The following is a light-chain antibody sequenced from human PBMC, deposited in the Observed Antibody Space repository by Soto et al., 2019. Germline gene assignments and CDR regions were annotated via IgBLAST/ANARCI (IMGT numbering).Light chain of an antibody. CDR1: NSNIGRNT. V-gene: IGLV1-44*01. CDR2: NNS. J-gene: IGLJ2*01. Sequence: QSEVTQPPATSGTPGQRVTISCSGSNSNIGRNTVNWYQHFTGSAPKLLIYNNSKRPSGVSDRFSGSKSGTSASLAISGLQSEDEADYYCAIWDDSLDGWVFGGGTKLTVL. CDR3: AIWDDSLDGWV.